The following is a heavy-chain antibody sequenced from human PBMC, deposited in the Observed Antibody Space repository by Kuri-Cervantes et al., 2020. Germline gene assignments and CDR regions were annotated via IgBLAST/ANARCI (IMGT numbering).Heavy chain of an antibody. CDR1: GGTFSSYA. V-gene: IGHV1-69*13. J-gene: IGHJ4*02. Sequence: SVKVCCKASGGTFSSYAISWVRQAPGQGLEWMGGIIPIFGTANYAQKFQGRVTITADESTSTAYMELSSLRSEDTAVYYCAGVKGCSSTSCYPNNFDYWGQGTLVTVSS. D-gene: IGHD2-2*01. CDR3: AGVKGCSSTSCYPNNFDY. CDR2: IIPIFGTA.